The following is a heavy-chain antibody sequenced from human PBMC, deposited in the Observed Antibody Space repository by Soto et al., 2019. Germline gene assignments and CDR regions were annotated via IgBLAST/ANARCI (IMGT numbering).Heavy chain of an antibody. V-gene: IGHV6-1*01. CDR2: TYYRSKWYN. D-gene: IGHD6-19*01. CDR1: GDXVSSNSDA. J-gene: IGHJ4*02. CDR3: ARDLGLWQWPYYFDY. Sequence: QXLYLTCAISGDXVSSNSDAWNWIRQSPSRGLEWLGSTYYRSKWYNDYSVSVKSRITINPDTSKNQFSLQLNSVTPEDTAVYYCARDLGLWQWPYYFDYWGQGILVTVSS.